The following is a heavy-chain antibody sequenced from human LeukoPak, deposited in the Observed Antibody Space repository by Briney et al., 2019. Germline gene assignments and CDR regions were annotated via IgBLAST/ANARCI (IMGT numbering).Heavy chain of an antibody. D-gene: IGHD2-2*02. CDR3: AKARSSSFSSCYNY. CDR2: ISGSGDST. J-gene: IGHJ4*02. CDR1: GFTFSSYA. V-gene: IGHV3-23*01. Sequence: PGGSLRLSCAASGFTFSSYAMNWVRQAPGKGLEWVSVISGSGDSTNYEDSVKGRSTISRDNSKNMLNLQMSGLRAEDTAVYYYAKARSSSFSSCYNYWGQGTLVTVSS.